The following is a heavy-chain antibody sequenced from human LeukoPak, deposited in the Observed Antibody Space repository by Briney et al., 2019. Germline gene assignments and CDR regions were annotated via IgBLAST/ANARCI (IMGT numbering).Heavy chain of an antibody. CDR3: ARDGRSTSCQMDY. V-gene: IGHV4-38-2*02. Sequence: KPSETLSLTCTVSGFSISSGYYWGWIRQPPGKGLEWIGNIFQSGSTYYNPSLKSRVTISVDTSKNQFSLKLSSVTAADTAVYYCARDGRSTSCQMDYWGQGTLVTVSS. CDR1: GFSISSGYY. CDR2: IFQSGST. J-gene: IGHJ4*02. D-gene: IGHD2-2*01.